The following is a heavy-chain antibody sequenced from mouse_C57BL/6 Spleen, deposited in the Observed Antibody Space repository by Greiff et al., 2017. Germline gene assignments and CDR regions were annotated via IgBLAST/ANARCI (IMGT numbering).Heavy chain of an antibody. CDR2: IYPGDGDT. CDR3: ARSRDYYGSSSYFDY. Sequence: QVQLQQSGPELVKPGASVKISCKASGYAFSSSWMNWVKQRPGKGLEWIGRIYPGDGDTNYNGKFKGKATLTADKSSSTAYMQLSSLTSEDSAVYFCARSRDYYGSSSYFDYWGQGTTLAVSS. V-gene: IGHV1-82*01. J-gene: IGHJ2*01. D-gene: IGHD1-1*01. CDR1: GYAFSSSW.